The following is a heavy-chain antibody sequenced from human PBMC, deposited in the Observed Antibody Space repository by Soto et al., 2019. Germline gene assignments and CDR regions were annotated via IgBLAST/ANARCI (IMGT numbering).Heavy chain of an antibody. J-gene: IGHJ5*02. CDR3: ARDQQAEWLLWAWFDP. V-gene: IGHV1-69*13. Sequence: ASVKVSCKASGGTFSSYAISWVRQAPGQGLEWMGGIIPIFGTANYAQKFQGRVTITADESTSTAYMELSSLRSEDTAVYYCARDQQAEWLLWAWFDPWGQGTLVTVSS. CDR2: IIPIFGTA. CDR1: GGTFSSYA. D-gene: IGHD3-3*01.